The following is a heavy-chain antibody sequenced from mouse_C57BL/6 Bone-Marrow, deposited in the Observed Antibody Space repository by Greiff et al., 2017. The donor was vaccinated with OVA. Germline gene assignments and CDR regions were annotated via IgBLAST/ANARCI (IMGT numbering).Heavy chain of an antibody. CDR3: ARREDSNYVWFAY. Sequence: VQLQQSGPELVKPGASVKISCKASGYTFTDYYINWVKQRPGQGLEWIGWIFPGSGSTYYNEKFKGKATLTVDKSSSTAYMLLSSLTSEDSAVYFCARREDSNYVWFAYWGQGTLVTVSA. CDR1: GYTFTDYY. V-gene: IGHV1-75*01. J-gene: IGHJ3*01. CDR2: IFPGSGST. D-gene: IGHD2-5*01.